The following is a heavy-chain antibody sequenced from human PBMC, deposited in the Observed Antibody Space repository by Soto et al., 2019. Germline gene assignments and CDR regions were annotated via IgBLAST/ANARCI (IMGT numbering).Heavy chain of an antibody. CDR3: ARDLSWCSNWYDYMDV. CDR2: VSSSSSVI. D-gene: IGHD7-27*01. Sequence: EVQLVESGGGLVQPGGSLRLSCATSGFILSDCAMNWVRQAPGKGLEWVSYVSSSSSVIDYTDSVKGRFTVSRDNARKSLILQMNSLSAEDPAVYYCARDLSWCSNWYDYMDVWGKGTTVTVSS. V-gene: IGHV3-48*01. CDR1: GFILSDCA. J-gene: IGHJ6*03.